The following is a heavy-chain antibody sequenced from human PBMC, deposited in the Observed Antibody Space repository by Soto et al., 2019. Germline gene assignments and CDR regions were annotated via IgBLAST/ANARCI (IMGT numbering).Heavy chain of an antibody. J-gene: IGHJ6*02. CDR3: AKDGSDYGMDV. V-gene: IGHV3-30*18. Sequence: GSLILSCTASGFTFSSYGMHWVRQAPGKGLEWVAVISYDGSNKYYADSVKVRFTISRDNSKNTLYLQMNSLRAEDTAVYYCAKDGSDYGMDVWGQGTKVTVSS. CDR1: GFTFSSYG. CDR2: ISYDGSNK.